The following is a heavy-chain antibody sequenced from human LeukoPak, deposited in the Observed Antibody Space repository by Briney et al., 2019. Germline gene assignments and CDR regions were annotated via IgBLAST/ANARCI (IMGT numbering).Heavy chain of an antibody. D-gene: IGHD5-18*01. V-gene: IGHV3-30*03. CDR3: ARPRGYSYGPTLDY. CDR2: ISYDGSNK. Sequence: GGSLRLSCAASGFTFSSYGMHWVRQAPGKGLEWVAVISYDGSNKYYADSVKGRFTISRDNSKNTLYLQMNSLRAEDTAVYYCARPRGYSYGPTLDYWGQGTLVTVSS. J-gene: IGHJ4*02. CDR1: GFTFSSYG.